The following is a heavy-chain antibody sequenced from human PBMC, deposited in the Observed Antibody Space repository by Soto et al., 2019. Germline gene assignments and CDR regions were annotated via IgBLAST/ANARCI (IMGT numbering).Heavy chain of an antibody. Sequence: GGSLRLSCAASGFTFNTFEMSWVRQAPGRGLEWVSFISDDSSRTYYADAVKGRFTISRDNSKYTLYLQMNSLTAEDTAVYACVQRAWLDIRVQGTLVTVPS. CDR1: GFTFNTFE. CDR2: ISDDSSRT. V-gene: IGHV3-23*01. CDR3: VQRAWLDI. J-gene: IGHJ1*01. D-gene: IGHD3-22*01.